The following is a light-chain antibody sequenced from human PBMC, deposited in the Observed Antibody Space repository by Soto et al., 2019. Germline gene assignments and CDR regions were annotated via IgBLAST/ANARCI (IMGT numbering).Light chain of an antibody. V-gene: IGLV3-21*02. J-gene: IGLJ1*01. CDR2: DDT. CDR3: KSYAGSNTYV. CDR1: SFGTIT. Sequence: SYELNQPPSVSVAPGQTARITCGTSSFGTITVHWYQQRPGQAPVVVVDDDTDRPSGIPERFSGSKSGNTASLTVSGLQAADEADYFCKSYAGSNTYVFGSGTKLTVL.